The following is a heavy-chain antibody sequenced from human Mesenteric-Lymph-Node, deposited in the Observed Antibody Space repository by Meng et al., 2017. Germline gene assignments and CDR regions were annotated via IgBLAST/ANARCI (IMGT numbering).Heavy chain of an antibody. Sequence: GESLKISCAASGFSFSDYAMRWVRHAPGKGLEWVSDISGSGDRTYYADSVKGRFTISRDNSKTTLSLHMNNMRVEDTAVYYCGKDRAVVVAGNQYNWFDPWGQGTLVTVSS. V-gene: IGHV3-23*01. CDR1: GFSFSDYA. J-gene: IGHJ5*02. CDR3: GKDRAVVVAGNQYNWFDP. CDR2: ISGSGDRT. D-gene: IGHD6-19*01.